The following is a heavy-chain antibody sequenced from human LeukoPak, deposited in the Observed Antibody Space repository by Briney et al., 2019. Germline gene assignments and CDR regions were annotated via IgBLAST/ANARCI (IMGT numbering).Heavy chain of an antibody. J-gene: IGHJ6*02. CDR1: GGSISSYY. D-gene: IGHD1-20*01. Sequence: SETLSLTCTVSGGSISSYYWSWIRQHPGKGLEWIGYIYYSGSTNYNPSLKSRVTISVDTPKNQFSLKLSSVTAADTAVYYCARDRGYNWNDYYYYGMDVWGQGTTVTVSS. CDR3: ARDRGYNWNDYYYYGMDV. CDR2: IYYSGST. V-gene: IGHV4-59*01.